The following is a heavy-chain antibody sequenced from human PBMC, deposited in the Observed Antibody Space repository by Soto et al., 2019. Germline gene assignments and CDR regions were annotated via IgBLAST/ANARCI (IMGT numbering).Heavy chain of an antibody. CDR2: IRKKAYSYTT. D-gene: IGHD3-10*01. CDR1: GFTFSDHY. J-gene: IGHJ4*02. CDR3: TSSWGDLRYFDN. Sequence: EVQLVESGGGLVQPGGSLRLSCSASGFTFSDHYMDWVRQAPGKGLEWVGRIRKKAYSYTTEYAASVKDRFTISRDDSTSSVYLQMNSLKIEDMAVYYCTSSWGDLRYFDNWGQGTLVTVSS. V-gene: IGHV3-72*01.